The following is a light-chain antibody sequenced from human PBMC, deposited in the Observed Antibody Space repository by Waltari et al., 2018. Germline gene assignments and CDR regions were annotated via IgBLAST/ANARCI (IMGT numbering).Light chain of an antibody. CDR3: NSRDGRAHPVV. V-gene: IGLV3-19*01. J-gene: IGLJ1*01. Sequence: SSELTQDPVVSVALGQKVRLTCQGDTLRSFYAIWYHQKPGQAPVLLIYGKKNRPSGIPDRFSGSSSGTTASLIITGAQAEDEGDYCCNSRDGRAHPVVFGTGTKVTVL. CDR2: GKK. CDR1: TLRSFY.